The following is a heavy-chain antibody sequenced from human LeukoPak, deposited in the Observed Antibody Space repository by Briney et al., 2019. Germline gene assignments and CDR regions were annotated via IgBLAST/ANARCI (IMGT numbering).Heavy chain of an antibody. D-gene: IGHD1-26*01. V-gene: IGHV4-39*07. CDR3: ARGKWELRYYYYYYMDV. CDR2: IYYSGST. Sequence: PSETLSLTCTVSGGSISSSSYYWGWIRQPPGKGLEWIGSIYYSGSTYYNPSLKSRVTISVDTSKNQFSLKLSSVAAADTAVYYCARGKWELRYYYYYYMDVWGKGTTVTVSS. CDR1: GGSISSSSYY. J-gene: IGHJ6*03.